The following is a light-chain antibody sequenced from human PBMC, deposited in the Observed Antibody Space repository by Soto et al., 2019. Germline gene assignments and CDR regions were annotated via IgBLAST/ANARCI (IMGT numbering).Light chain of an antibody. CDR3: QRSGGSHPYT. J-gene: IGKJ2*01. CDR2: GAS. V-gene: IGKV3-20*01. Sequence: VLTQSPGTLPLSPGERANISCRANQSISSSYLAWYQHKPGQAPRLLIYGASSRATAIPHRFSGSGSGTDFTRTISRLEPEECGVYHCQRSGGSHPYTFGQGTRLEIK. CDR1: QSISSSY.